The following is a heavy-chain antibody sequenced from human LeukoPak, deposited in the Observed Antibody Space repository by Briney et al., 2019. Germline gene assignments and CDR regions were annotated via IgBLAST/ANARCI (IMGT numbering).Heavy chain of an antibody. V-gene: IGHV3-48*03. D-gene: IGHD3-22*01. CDR1: GFTFSSYE. CDR2: IISSGSTI. CDR3: ARVLYDSSGYLDY. J-gene: IGHJ4*02. Sequence: GGSLRLSCAASGFTFSSYEMNWVRQAPGKGLEWVSYIISSGSTIYYADSVKGRFTISRDNAKNSLYLQMNSLRAEDTAVYYCARVLYDSSGYLDYWGQGTLVTVSS.